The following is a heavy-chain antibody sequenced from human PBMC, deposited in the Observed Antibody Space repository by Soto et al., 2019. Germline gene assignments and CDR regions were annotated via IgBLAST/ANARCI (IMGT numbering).Heavy chain of an antibody. CDR3: ARAAVEDSKYYGMDV. V-gene: IGHV3-21*01. Sequence: CGDLRLSFEDSGFTLSRYSMNWVLQAPLKVLEWVSSISSSSSYIYYADSVKVRFTISRDNSKKTLYFQMNSLGAEDTAVYYCARAAVEDSKYYGMDVWGQGTTVPVSS. D-gene: IGHD4-4*01. J-gene: IGHJ6*01. CDR1: GFTLSRYS. CDR2: ISSSSSYI.